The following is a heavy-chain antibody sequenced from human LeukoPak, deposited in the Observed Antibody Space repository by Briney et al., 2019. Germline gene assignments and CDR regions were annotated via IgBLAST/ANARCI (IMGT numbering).Heavy chain of an antibody. CDR2: INHNSGGT. V-gene: IGHV1-2*02. CDR3: ARGKLAAPGRTGYNWFDP. CDR1: GYTFTGYY. D-gene: IGHD6-13*01. J-gene: IGHJ5*02. Sequence: ASVKVSCKASGYTFTGYYIHWVRQAPGQGLEWMGWINHNSGGTNYAQKFQGRVTMPRDTSITTAYMELSGLRSDDTAIYYCARGKLAAPGRTGYNWFDPWGQGTLVTVSS.